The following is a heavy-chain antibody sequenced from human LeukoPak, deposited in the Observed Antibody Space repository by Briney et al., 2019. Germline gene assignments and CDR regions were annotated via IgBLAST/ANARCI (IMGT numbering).Heavy chain of an antibody. CDR2: IIPIFGAA. J-gene: IGHJ2*01. V-gene: IGHV1-69*01. D-gene: IGHD4-23*01. CDR1: GGAFSSYA. Sequence: GSSVKVSCKASGGAFSSYAISWVRQAPGQGLEWMGGIIPIFGAANYAQKFQGRVTVTADESTSTAYMELRSLRSEDTAVYYCARATGNSDHSPQETIDLYFDHWGRGTLVTVSS. CDR3: ARATGNSDHSPQETIDLYFDH.